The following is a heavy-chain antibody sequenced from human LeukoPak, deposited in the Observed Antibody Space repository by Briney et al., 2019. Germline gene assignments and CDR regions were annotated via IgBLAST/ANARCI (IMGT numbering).Heavy chain of an antibody. V-gene: IGHV1-18*04. CDR3: ARVPPSAHQLLSSDY. CDR2: ISANNGET. CDR1: GYTFTNYG. J-gene: IGHJ4*02. Sequence: ASVKVSCKASGYTFTNYGISWVRQAPGQGLEWMAWISANNGETRYAQNLQDRVTTTTDTSTSTAYMELRSLRSDDTAVYYCARVPPSAHQLLSSDYWGQGTQVTVSS. D-gene: IGHD2-2*01.